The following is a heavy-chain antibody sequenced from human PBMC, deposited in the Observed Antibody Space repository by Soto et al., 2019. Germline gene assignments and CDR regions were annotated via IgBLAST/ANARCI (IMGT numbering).Heavy chain of an antibody. V-gene: IGHV4-34*01. J-gene: IGHJ4*02. Sequence: SETLSLTCAVYGGSFSGYYWSWIRQPPGKGLEWIGEINHSGSTNYNPSLKSRVTISVDTSKNQFSLKLSSVTAADTAVYYCAGGQRYFDWLLWAFDYWGQGTLVTVSS. D-gene: IGHD3-9*01. CDR2: INHSGST. CDR1: GGSFSGYY. CDR3: AGGQRYFDWLLWAFDY.